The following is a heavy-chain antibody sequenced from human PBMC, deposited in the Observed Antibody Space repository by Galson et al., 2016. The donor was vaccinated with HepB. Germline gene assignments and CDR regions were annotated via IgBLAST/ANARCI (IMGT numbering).Heavy chain of an antibody. CDR3: AKDDFKRQLVYYSYYGMDV. V-gene: IGHV3-30*18. CDR1: GFTFSSYG. CDR2: ISYDGSSK. J-gene: IGHJ6*04. D-gene: IGHD6-13*01. Sequence: SLRLSCAASGFTFSSYGMHWVRQAPGKGLEWVAVISYDGSSKYYADSVKGRFTISRDNSKNTVCLQMSGLRAEDTAVYYCAKDDFKRQLVYYSYYGMDVGGKGTTVTVSS.